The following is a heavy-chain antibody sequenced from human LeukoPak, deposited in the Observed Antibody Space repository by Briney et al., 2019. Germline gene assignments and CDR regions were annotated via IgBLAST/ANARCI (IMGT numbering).Heavy chain of an antibody. CDR3: ARGVTIFGVVHSSNWFDP. Sequence: ASVKVSCKASGGTFSSYAISWVRQAPGQGLEWMGWINPNSGGTNYAQKFQGRVTMTRDTSISTAYMELSRLRSDDTAVYYCARGVTIFGVVHSSNWFDPWGQGTLVTVSS. D-gene: IGHD3-3*01. CDR2: INPNSGGT. V-gene: IGHV1-2*02. J-gene: IGHJ5*02. CDR1: GGTFSSYA.